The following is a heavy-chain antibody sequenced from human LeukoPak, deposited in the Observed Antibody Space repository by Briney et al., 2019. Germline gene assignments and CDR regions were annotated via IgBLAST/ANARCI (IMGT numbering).Heavy chain of an antibody. D-gene: IGHD3-10*01. CDR3: ARTHGSGSYYNNPIDY. Sequence: GGSLRLSCAASGFTFSSYSMNWIRQGPGKGLEWVSSISSSSRHIYYADSVKGRFTISRDNAKNSLYLQMNSLRAEDTAVYYCARTHGSGSYYNNPIDYWGQGTLVTVSS. V-gene: IGHV3-21*01. CDR2: ISSSSRHI. CDR1: GFTFSSYS. J-gene: IGHJ4*02.